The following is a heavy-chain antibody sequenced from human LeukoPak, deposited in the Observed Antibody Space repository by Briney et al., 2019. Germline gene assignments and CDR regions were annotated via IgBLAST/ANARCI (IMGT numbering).Heavy chain of an antibody. Sequence: SVKVSCKASGGTFSSYAISWVRQAPGQGLEWMGRIIPILGIANYAQKFQGRVTITADKSTSTAYMELSSLRSEDTAVYYCANRVVTAGGLDYFDYWGQGTLITVSS. CDR2: IIPILGIA. D-gene: IGHD2-21*02. V-gene: IGHV1-69*04. CDR1: GGTFSSYA. CDR3: ANRVVTAGGLDYFDY. J-gene: IGHJ4*02.